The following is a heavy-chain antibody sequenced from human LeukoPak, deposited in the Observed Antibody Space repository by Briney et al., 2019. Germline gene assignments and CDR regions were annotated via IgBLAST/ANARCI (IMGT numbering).Heavy chain of an antibody. Sequence: GGSLRLSCAASGFTFSSYGMHWVRQAPGKGLEWVAVISYDGSNKYYADSVKGRFTISRDNSKNTLYLQMNSLRAEDTAVYYCAKGGYTAAAGPWAFDIWGQGTMVTVSS. CDR3: AKGGYTAAAGPWAFDI. D-gene: IGHD6-13*01. V-gene: IGHV3-30*18. J-gene: IGHJ3*02. CDR2: ISYDGSNK. CDR1: GFTFSSYG.